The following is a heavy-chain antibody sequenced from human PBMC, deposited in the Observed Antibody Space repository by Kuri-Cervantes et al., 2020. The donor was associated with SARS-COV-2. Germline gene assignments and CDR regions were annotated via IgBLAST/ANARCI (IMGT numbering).Heavy chain of an antibody. CDR3: ARDSITMVQGVTSDAFDI. CDR1: GFTFSDYY. D-gene: IGHD3-10*01. V-gene: IGHV3-11*01. CDR2: ISSSGSTI. Sequence: GGSLRLSCAASGFTFSDYYMSWIRQAPGKGLEWVSYISSSGSTIYYADSVKGRFTISRDNAKNSLYLRMNSLRAEDTAVYYCARDSITMVQGVTSDAFDIWGQGTMVTVSS. J-gene: IGHJ3*02.